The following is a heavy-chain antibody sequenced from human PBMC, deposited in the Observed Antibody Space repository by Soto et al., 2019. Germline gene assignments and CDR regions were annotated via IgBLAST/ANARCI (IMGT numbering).Heavy chain of an antibody. CDR3: AKDRGGFVAYWYFDL. CDR2: IKEDGRDK. Sequence: GGSLRLSCAASGFTFSNYWMSWVRQAPGKGLEWVACIKEDGRDKYYVDSVKGRLTISRDNAKNSLYLQMNSLRDEDTAVYYCAKDRGGFVAYWYFDLWGRGTLVTVSS. D-gene: IGHD3-16*01. V-gene: IGHV3-7*01. J-gene: IGHJ2*01. CDR1: GFTFSNYW.